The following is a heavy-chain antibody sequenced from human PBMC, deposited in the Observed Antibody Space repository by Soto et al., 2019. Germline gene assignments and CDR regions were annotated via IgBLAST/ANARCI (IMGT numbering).Heavy chain of an antibody. CDR1: GDSISSSLYY. Sequence: PSETLSLTCNVSGDSISSSLYYWTWIRQHPGKGLEWIGYIYYSGSTYYNPSLKSRVRISIDTSNNQFSLKLSSVTAADTAVYYCARWTTTYYDILTGYYTGNWFDPWGQGTLVTVSS. D-gene: IGHD3-9*01. CDR3: ARWTTTYYDILTGYYTGNWFDP. CDR2: IYYSGST. J-gene: IGHJ5*02. V-gene: IGHV4-31*03.